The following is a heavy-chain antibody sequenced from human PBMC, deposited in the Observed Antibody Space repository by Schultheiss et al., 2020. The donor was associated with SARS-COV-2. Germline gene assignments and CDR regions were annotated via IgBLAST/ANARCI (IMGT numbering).Heavy chain of an antibody. V-gene: IGHV4-30-4*08. CDR3: ARVDRRVIDY. D-gene: IGHD2-15*01. J-gene: IGHJ4*02. CDR1: GGSISSGGYY. CDR2: IYYSGST. Sequence: SETLSLTCTVSGGSISSGGYYWSWIRQPPGKGLEWIGYIYYSGSTYYNPSLKSRVTISVDTSRKQFSLKLSSVTAADTAVYYCARVDRRVIDYWGQGTLVTVSS.